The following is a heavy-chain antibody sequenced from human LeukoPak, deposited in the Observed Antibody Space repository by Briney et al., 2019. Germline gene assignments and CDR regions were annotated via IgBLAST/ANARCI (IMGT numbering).Heavy chain of an antibody. CDR3: ARDRDDIVATRGLDY. J-gene: IGHJ4*02. CDR1: GFTFSSYA. Sequence: PGRSLRLSCAASGFTFSSYAMHWVRQAPGKGLEWVAAISYDGSNKYYADSVKGRFTISRDNSKNTLYLQMNSLRAEDTAVYYCARDRDDIVATRGLDYWGQGTLVTVSS. D-gene: IGHD5-12*01. V-gene: IGHV3-30*04. CDR2: ISYDGSNK.